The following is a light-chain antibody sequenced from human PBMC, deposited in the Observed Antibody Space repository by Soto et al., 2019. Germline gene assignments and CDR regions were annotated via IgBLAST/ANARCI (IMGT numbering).Light chain of an antibody. V-gene: IGKV1D-8*01. J-gene: IGKJ1*01. CDR3: QQYYSFPQT. CDR1: QGISSY. CDR2: AAS. Sequence: VLMSPSPIFLSATTTDRVTPNCRMSQGISSYLAWYQQKPGKAPELLIYAASTFQRGVPSRFSGSGSGTDFTLTISCLQSEDFATYYCQQYYSFPQTFGQGTKVAIK.